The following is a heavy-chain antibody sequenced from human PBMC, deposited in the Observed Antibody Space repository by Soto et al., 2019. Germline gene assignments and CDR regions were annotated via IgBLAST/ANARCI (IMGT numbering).Heavy chain of an antibody. CDR3: ARGLAVAYSHPLL. CDR2: IYPGGGRT. Sequence: ASVKVSCKASGYTFTSYYIHWVRQAPGQGLEWMGLIYPGGGRTSYAQKLQGRVTMTRDTSTSTVYMELTSLRSEDTAVYFCARGLAVAYSHPLLWGQGTLVTVSS. D-gene: IGHD6-19*01. J-gene: IGHJ4*02. CDR1: GYTFTSYY. V-gene: IGHV1-46*01.